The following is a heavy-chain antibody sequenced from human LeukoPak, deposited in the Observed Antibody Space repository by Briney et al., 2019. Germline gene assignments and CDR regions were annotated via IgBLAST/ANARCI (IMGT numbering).Heavy chain of an antibody. J-gene: IGHJ5*02. V-gene: IGHV4-59*01. CDR3: ARVGSSSWYLFDP. D-gene: IGHD6-13*01. Sequence: SETLSLTCTVSGGSISTYYWSWIRQPPGKGLEWIGYIYYSGNTNYNPSLKSRVTISVDTSKNQFSLKLSSVTAADTAVYYCARVGSSSWYLFDPWGQGTLVTVSS. CDR1: GGSISTYY. CDR2: IYYSGNT.